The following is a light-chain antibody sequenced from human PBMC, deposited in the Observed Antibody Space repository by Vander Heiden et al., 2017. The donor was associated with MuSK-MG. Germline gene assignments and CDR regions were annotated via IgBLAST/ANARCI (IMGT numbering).Light chain of an antibody. CDR2: DVS. CDR1: TSYVGGYNY. J-gene: IGLJ2*01. V-gene: IGLV2-14*01. CDR3: SSYTSSTTRV. Sequence: QSALTQPASVSGSPGQSLTISCTGTTSYVGGYNYVSWYQQHPGKPPKLMMYDVSNRPAGVSNRFSGSKSDNAASLTISGLEGEDEADYYCSSYTSSTTRVFGGGTKLTVL.